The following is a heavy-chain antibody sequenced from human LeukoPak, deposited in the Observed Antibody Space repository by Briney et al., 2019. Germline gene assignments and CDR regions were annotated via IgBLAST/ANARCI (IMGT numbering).Heavy chain of an antibody. CDR3: ARGYEGLGY. V-gene: IGHV3-7*04. CDR1: GFTFSDYW. D-gene: IGHD3-16*01. CDR2: IKQDGSEK. Sequence: GGSLRLSCAVSGFTFSDYWMAWVRQAPGKGLEWVANIKQDGSEKKYVDSVKGRFTISRDNAKNSVYLQMNSLRDEDTAVCYCARGYEGLGYWGQGTLVTVSS. J-gene: IGHJ4*02.